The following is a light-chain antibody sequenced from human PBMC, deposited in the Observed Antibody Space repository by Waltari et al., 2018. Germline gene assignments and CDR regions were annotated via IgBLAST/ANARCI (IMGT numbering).Light chain of an antibody. CDR1: QSLGTN. J-gene: IGKJ2*01. V-gene: IGKV3-15*01. Sequence: ETVMTQSPATLSVSPGGRATLSCRASQSLGTNLAWYQQKPGQAPRLLIYGASSRATGVPARFSGSGSGTDFTLTISSLQSEDFVVYHCQQYNNWPLYTFGQGTKLEIK. CDR3: QQYNNWPLYT. CDR2: GAS.